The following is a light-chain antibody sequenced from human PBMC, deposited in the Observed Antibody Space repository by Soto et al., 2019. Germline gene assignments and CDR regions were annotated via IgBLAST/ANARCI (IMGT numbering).Light chain of an antibody. Sequence: DIQMTQSPSSLSASVGDRVTITCQASQDISNYLNWYQQKPGKAPKLLIYDASNLETGVPSRFSGSRSGTDFTFTISSLQPEDIATYHCQQYDNLPQLTFGGGTKVEIK. CDR1: QDISNY. V-gene: IGKV1-33*01. CDR3: QQYDNLPQLT. J-gene: IGKJ4*01. CDR2: DAS.